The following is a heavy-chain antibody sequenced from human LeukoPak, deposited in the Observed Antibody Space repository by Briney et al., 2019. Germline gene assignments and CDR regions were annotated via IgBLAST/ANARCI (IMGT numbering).Heavy chain of an antibody. CDR2: ISSSGSTI. Sequence: GGSLRLSWAASGFTFSSYEMNWVRQAPGKGLEWVSYISSSGSTIYYADSVKGRFTISRDNAKNSLYLQMNSLRAEDTAVYYCARDCGGGSCYGPYDAFDIWGQGTMVTVSS. CDR3: ARDCGGGSCYGPYDAFDI. J-gene: IGHJ3*02. D-gene: IGHD2-15*01. V-gene: IGHV3-48*03. CDR1: GFTFSSYE.